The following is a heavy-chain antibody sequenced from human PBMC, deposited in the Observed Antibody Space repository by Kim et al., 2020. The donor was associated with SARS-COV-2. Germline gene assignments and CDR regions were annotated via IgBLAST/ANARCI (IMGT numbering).Heavy chain of an antibody. CDR2: ISYDGNNK. J-gene: IGHJ4*02. D-gene: IGHD3-10*01. CDR1: GFTFSSYG. V-gene: IGHV3-30*18. CDR3: AKDRSSLAASYGSGSPSYDY. Sequence: GGSLRLSCAASGFTFSSYGMHWVRQAPGKGLEWVAVISYDGNNKYYADSVKGRFTISRDNSKNTLYLQMNSLRAEDTAIYYCAKDRSSLAASYGSGSPSYDYWGQGTLVTVSS.